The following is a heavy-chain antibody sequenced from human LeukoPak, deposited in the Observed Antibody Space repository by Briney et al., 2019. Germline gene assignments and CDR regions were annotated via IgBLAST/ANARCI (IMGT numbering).Heavy chain of an antibody. CDR2: IYYSGST. D-gene: IGHD6-6*01. Sequence: PSETLSLTCTVSGGSISSYYWSWIRQPPGKGLEWIGYIYYSGSTNYNPSLKSRVTISVDTSKNQFSLKLSSVTAADTAVYYCARFYSSSSQYYYYYAMDVWGQGTTVTVSS. CDR1: GGSISSYY. J-gene: IGHJ6*02. CDR3: ARFYSSSSQYYYYYAMDV. V-gene: IGHV4-59*08.